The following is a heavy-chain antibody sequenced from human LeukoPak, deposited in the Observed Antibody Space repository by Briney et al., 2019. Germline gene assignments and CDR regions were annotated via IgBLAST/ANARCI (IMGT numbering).Heavy chain of an antibody. CDR2: MYYSGST. CDR3: ARDTRISGTYCMDV. Sequence: SYALTLTCPYSRSCVGRRSYFGLGLRQPTEKELEWIGSMYYSGSTYYNPSLKSRVTISVDTSKNQFSLRLSSVTAADTAVYYCARDTRISGTYCMDVWGQGTTVTVS. V-gene: IGHV4-39*07. D-gene: IGHD3-10*01. J-gene: IGHJ6*02. CDR1: RSCVGRRSYF.